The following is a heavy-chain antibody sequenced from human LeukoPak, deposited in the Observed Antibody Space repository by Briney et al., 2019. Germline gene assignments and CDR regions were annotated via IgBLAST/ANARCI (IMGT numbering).Heavy chain of an antibody. D-gene: IGHD3-10*01. CDR2: ISGSGGST. CDR3: ARARIIALRGITNMGFDP. Sequence: PGGSLRLSCAASGFTFSSYAMSWVRQAPGKGLEWVSAISGSGGSTYYADSVKGRFTISRDNSKNTLYVQMNSLRAEDTAVYYCARARIIALRGITNMGFDPWGQGTLVTVSS. J-gene: IGHJ5*02. V-gene: IGHV3-23*01. CDR1: GFTFSSYA.